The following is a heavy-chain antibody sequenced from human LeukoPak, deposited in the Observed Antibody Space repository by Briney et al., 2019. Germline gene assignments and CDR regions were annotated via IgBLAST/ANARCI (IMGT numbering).Heavy chain of an antibody. CDR3: ARDPTEYYDSSGYIDY. CDR2: ISSSSSYI. Sequence: GGSLRLSCAASGFTFSSYSMNWVRQAPGKGLEWVSSISSSSSYIYYADSVKGRSTISRDNAKNSLYLQMNSLRAEDTAVYYCARDPTEYYDSSGYIDYWGQGTLVTVSS. V-gene: IGHV3-21*01. D-gene: IGHD3-22*01. CDR1: GFTFSSYS. J-gene: IGHJ4*02.